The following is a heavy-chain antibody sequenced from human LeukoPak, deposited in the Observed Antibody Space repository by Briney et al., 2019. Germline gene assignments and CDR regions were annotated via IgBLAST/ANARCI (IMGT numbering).Heavy chain of an antibody. Sequence: PSETLSLTCTVSGGSISSYYWSWIRQPPGKGLEWIGYIYYSGSTNYNPSLKSRVTISVDTSKNQFSLKLSSVTAADTAVYYCAREYYDILTDYYSERRYFDYWGQGTLVTVSS. CDR2: IYYSGST. CDR3: AREYYDILTDYYSERRYFDY. D-gene: IGHD3-9*01. CDR1: GGSISSYY. J-gene: IGHJ4*02. V-gene: IGHV4-59*12.